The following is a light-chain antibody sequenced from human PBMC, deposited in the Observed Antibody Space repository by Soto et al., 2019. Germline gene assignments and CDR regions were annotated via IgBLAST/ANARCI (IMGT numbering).Light chain of an antibody. V-gene: IGKV3-11*01. Sequence: EFVSTQTPSILSCALGERATRACRASQSIGNYLAWYQHKPGQPPRPLIYDASDRATGSQARFSGSASGTDFTLTISSLESEDFAVYYCPPRSSYVTFGKGTRVDIK. CDR3: PPRSSYVT. J-gene: IGKJ5*01. CDR1: QSIGNY. CDR2: DAS.